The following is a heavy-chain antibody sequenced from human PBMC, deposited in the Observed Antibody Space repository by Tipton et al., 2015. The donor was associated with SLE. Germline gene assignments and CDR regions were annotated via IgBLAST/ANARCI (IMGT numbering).Heavy chain of an antibody. Sequence: SLRLSCAASGFTVSSNYMSWVRQAPGKGLEWVSGISWNSGSIGYADSVKGRFTISRDNAKNSLYLQMNSLRAEDTALYYCAKEGGIAAADWFDPWGQGTPVTVSS. CDR1: GFTVSSNY. V-gene: IGHV3-9*01. CDR3: AKEGGIAAADWFDP. CDR2: ISWNSGSI. J-gene: IGHJ5*02. D-gene: IGHD6-13*01.